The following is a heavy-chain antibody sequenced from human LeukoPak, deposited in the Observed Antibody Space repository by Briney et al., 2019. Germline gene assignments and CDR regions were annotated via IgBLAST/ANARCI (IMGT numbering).Heavy chain of an antibody. CDR3: TTDAGYTSRWYNY. D-gene: IGHD6-13*01. V-gene: IGHV3-15*01. CDR2: IKSKIDGGTT. Sequence: GSLRLSCAASGFTFTNAWMSWVRQGTGKGLEWVGRIKSKIDGGTTDYAAPVKGRFTISRDDSRNTLYLQMNSLKTEDTAVYYCTTDAGYTSRWYNYWGQGTLVTASS. J-gene: IGHJ4*02. CDR1: GFTFTNAW.